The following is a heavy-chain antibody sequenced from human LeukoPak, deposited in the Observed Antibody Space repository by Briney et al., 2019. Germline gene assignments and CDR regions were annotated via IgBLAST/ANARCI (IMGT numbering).Heavy chain of an antibody. Sequence: GRSLRLSCAASGFTFSSYGMHWVRQAPGKGLEWVAVIWYDGSNKYYADSVKGRFTISRDNSKNTLYLQMNSLRAEDTAVYYCARGRFGRRVVVVPAAMGNFDYWGQGTLVTVSS. CDR2: IWYDGSNK. D-gene: IGHD2-2*01. V-gene: IGHV3-33*08. CDR3: ARGRFGRRVVVVPAAMGNFDY. CDR1: GFTFSSYG. J-gene: IGHJ4*02.